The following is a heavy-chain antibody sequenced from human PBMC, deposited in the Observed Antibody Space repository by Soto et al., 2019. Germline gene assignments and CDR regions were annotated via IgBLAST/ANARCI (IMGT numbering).Heavy chain of an antibody. CDR1: GASISSSNYY. J-gene: IGHJ5*02. Sequence: QLQLQESGPGLVKPSETLSLTCTVSGASISSSNYYRAWIRQPPGKGLEWIGSIHYTGSTYYNPSLRNRVTISEDTSKNQSSRKLTSVSAADTAVYYCARRECSGGTCHFDPWGQGTLVTVSS. D-gene: IGHD2-15*01. CDR2: IHYTGST. CDR3: ARRECSGGTCHFDP. V-gene: IGHV4-39*01.